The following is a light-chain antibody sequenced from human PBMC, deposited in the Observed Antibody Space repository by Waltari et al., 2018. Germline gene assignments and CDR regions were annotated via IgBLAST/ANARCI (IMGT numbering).Light chain of an antibody. Sequence: SYELTQPPSVSVSPGQTARISCSGDALPKRSGYWYQQRPGQAPVLVMYRDIVRPSGIPERFSGSTSGTTVTLTISGVQAEDEADYYCQSADSSGSYVVFGGGTKLNVL. CDR3: QSADSSGSYVV. CDR1: ALPKRS. J-gene: IGLJ3*02. CDR2: RDI. V-gene: IGLV3-25*03.